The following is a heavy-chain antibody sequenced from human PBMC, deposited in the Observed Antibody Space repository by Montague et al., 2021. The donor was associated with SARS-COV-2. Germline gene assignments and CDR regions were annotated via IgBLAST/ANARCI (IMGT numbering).Heavy chain of an antibody. CDR1: GFSLSTSGVG. CDR3: ANSYGDYLFDY. V-gene: IGHV2-5*02. CDR2: IYWDDDK. D-gene: IGHD4-17*01. J-gene: IGHJ4*02. Sequence: PALVKPTQTLTLTCTFSGFSLSTSGVGVGWIRQPPGKALEWLALIYWDDDKRYSPSLKRRLTITKDTSKNQVVLTMTNMDPVDTATYYCANSYGDYLFDYWGQGTLVTVSS.